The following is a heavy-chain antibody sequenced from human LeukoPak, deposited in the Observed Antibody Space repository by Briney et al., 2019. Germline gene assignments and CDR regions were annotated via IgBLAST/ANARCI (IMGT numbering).Heavy chain of an antibody. CDR3: ARGEFEGYCSGGSCYEDLGPQDIYGMDV. CDR2: IKQDGSEK. V-gene: IGHV3-7*03. Sequence: GGSLRLSCAASTFTFSNYWMSWVRQAPGKGLEWVANIKQDGSEKYYVDSVKGRFTISRDNAKTSLYLQMNSLRAEDTAVYYCARGEFEGYCSGGSCYEDLGPQDIYGMDVWGQGTTVTVSS. D-gene: IGHD2-15*01. J-gene: IGHJ6*02. CDR1: TFTFSNYW.